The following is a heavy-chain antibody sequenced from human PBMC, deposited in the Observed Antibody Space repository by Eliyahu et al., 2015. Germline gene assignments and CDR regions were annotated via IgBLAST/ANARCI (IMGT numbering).Heavy chain of an antibody. Sequence: EVQLVESGGGLIQPGGSLRLSCAASGFTVSSNYMSWVRQAPGKGLEWVSVIYSGGSTYYADSVKGRFTISRDNSKNTLYLQMNSLRAEDTAVYYCAREVGIANPYFDYWGQGTLVTVSS. CDR1: GFTVSSNY. CDR3: AREVGIANPYFDY. V-gene: IGHV3-53*01. D-gene: IGHD2-21*01. CDR2: IYSGGST. J-gene: IGHJ4*02.